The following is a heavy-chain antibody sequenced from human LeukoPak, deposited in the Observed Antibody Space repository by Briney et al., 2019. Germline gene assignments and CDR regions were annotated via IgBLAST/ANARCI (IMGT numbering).Heavy chain of an antibody. J-gene: IGHJ6*04. Sequence: GGSLRFSCAASEFIFRDYSMNWVRQAPGEGLEWVSYISSSSSTIHYADSVKGRFTISRDNAKNSLYLQMNSLRAEDTAVYYCAELGITMIGGVWGKGTTVTISS. CDR3: AELGITMIGGV. D-gene: IGHD3-10*02. CDR2: ISSSSSTI. V-gene: IGHV3-48*04. CDR1: EFIFRDYS.